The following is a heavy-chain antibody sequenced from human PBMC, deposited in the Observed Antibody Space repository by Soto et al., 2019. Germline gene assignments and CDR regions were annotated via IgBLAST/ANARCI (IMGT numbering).Heavy chain of an antibody. Sequence: QVQLVQSGAEVKKPGSSVKVSCKASGGSLSNYGISWVRQAPGQGLEWMGGIIPVFGTANYAQKFQGRVTMSADESTSRVYMDVTSLRSEDTAVYYCARGDATKIVVTTYYGMDVWGQGTTVTVSS. CDR2: IIPVFGTA. CDR3: ARGDATKIVVTTYYGMDV. V-gene: IGHV1-69*12. J-gene: IGHJ6*02. D-gene: IGHD4-17*01. CDR1: GGSLSNYG.